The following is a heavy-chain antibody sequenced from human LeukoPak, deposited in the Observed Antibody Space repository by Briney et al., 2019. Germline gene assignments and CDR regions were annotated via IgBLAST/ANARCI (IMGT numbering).Heavy chain of an antibody. CDR3: AKSNRYCDTASCYEAFDI. Sequence: PSETLSLTCTVSRASISIYSWSWIRQPPGQGLEWLGYIYYSGSPNYNPSLKNRVTMSIDTSRSQFSLKVNSVTAADTAVYYCAKSNRYCDTASCYEAFDIWGQGTMVTVSS. CDR1: RASISIYS. D-gene: IGHD2-2*01. J-gene: IGHJ3*02. CDR2: IYYSGSP. V-gene: IGHV4-59*03.